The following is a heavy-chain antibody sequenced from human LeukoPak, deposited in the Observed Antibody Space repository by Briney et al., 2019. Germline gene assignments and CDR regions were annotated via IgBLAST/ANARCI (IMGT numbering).Heavy chain of an antibody. D-gene: IGHD6-13*01. V-gene: IGHV3-30*02. Sequence: GGSLRLSCAASGFTFSSYGMHWVRQAPGKGLEWVAFIRDDGSNKYYADSVKGRFTISRDNSKNTLYLQMNSLRAEDTAVYYCAKDPVRYSSSCPGYWGQGTLVTVSS. CDR3: AKDPVRYSSSCPGY. CDR1: GFTFSSYG. CDR2: IRDDGSNK. J-gene: IGHJ4*02.